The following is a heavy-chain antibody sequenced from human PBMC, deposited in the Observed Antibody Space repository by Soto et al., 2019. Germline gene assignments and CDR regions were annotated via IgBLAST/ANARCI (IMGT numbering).Heavy chain of an antibody. CDR1: GFTFSSYG. V-gene: IGHV3-33*01. Sequence: GGSLRLSCAASGFTFSSYGMHWVRQAPGKGLEWVAVIWYDGSNKYYADSVKGRYTISRDNSKNTLYLQMNSLRAEDTAVYYCARDLVVKGRNYYYYGMDVWGQGTTVTVSS. D-gene: IGHD2-2*01. CDR3: ARDLVVKGRNYYYYGMDV. J-gene: IGHJ6*02. CDR2: IWYDGSNK.